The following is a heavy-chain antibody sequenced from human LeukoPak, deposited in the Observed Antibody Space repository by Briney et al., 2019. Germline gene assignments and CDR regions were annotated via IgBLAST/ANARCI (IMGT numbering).Heavy chain of an antibody. CDR2: INPNSSGT. J-gene: IGHJ4*02. CDR3: ARSHYDSSGYYYLDY. Sequence: ASVKVSCKASGYTFTGYYMPWVRQAPGQGLEWMGWINPNSSGTNYAQKFQGRVTMTTDTSTSTAYMELRSLRSDDTAVYYCARSHYDSSGYYYLDYWGQGTLVTVSS. D-gene: IGHD3-22*01. CDR1: GYTFTGYY. V-gene: IGHV1-2*02.